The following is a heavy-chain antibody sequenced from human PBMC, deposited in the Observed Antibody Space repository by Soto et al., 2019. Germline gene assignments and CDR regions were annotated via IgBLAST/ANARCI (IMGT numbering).Heavy chain of an antibody. J-gene: IGHJ6*02. CDR1: GLTFSGNA. CDR3: ARERAGTTAYYYYGMDV. V-gene: IGHV3-30-3*01. D-gene: IGHD1-7*01. CDR2: ISYDGSNK. Sequence: QVQLVESGGGVVQPGRSLRLSCAASGLTFSGNAMHWVRQAPGKGLEWVTVISYDGSNKYYADSVKGRFTISRDNSKNTLYLQMNSLRGEDTAVYYCARERAGTTAYYYYGMDVWGQGTTVTVSS.